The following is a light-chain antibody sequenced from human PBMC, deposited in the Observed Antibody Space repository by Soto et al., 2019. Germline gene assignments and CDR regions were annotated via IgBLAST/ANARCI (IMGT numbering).Light chain of an antibody. CDR1: QSVSSNY. CDR3: QQYGNSPQT. Sequence: EIVLTQSPGTLSLSPGERAALSCRASQSVSSNYLAWYQQRPGQAPRLLIYGASSRATGIPDRFSGSGSGTDFTLTISRLEPEDFAVYYCQQYGNSPQTFGQGTRWIS. V-gene: IGKV3-20*01. CDR2: GAS. J-gene: IGKJ1*01.